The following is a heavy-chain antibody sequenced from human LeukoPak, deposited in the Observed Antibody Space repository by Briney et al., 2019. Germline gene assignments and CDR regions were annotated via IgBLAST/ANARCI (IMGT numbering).Heavy chain of an antibody. Sequence: ASVKVSFKASGGTFSSYAISWVRQAPGQGLEWMGGIIPIFGTANYAQKFQGRVTITTDESTSTAYMELSSLRSEDTAVYYCARTRYYYGSGSYDLVDYWGQGTLITVSS. CDR3: ARTRYYYGSGSYDLVDY. D-gene: IGHD3-10*01. J-gene: IGHJ4*02. V-gene: IGHV1-69*05. CDR2: IIPIFGTA. CDR1: GGTFSSYA.